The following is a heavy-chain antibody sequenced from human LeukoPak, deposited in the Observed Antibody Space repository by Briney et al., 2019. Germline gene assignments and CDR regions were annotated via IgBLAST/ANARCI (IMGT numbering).Heavy chain of an antibody. J-gene: IGHJ5*02. CDR3: PRDYGDEYNWFGR. V-gene: IGHV1-69*01. D-gene: IGHD3-10*01. CDR1: GGTFSSYA. Sequence: SVTVSCKASGGTFSSYAISWVRQAPGQGLEWVGGIIPIFGTANNAQKFQDRVTSTADESTNTDDMALSSLRSGDTAGHVLPRDYGDEYNWFGRWGQGALVTVAS. CDR2: IIPIFGTA.